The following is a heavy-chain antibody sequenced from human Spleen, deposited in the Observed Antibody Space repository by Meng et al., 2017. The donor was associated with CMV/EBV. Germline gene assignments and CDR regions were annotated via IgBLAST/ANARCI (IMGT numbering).Heavy chain of an antibody. CDR3: ARDPYEDYDFVTGYYRSRRFDS. V-gene: IGHV4-4*02. D-gene: IGHD3-9*01. CDR2: ISQSGST. Sequence: NWWSWVRQPPGKGLEWMGEISQSGSTNYNTSLKSRVIISVDKSKNQFSLKLSSVTAADTAVYYCARDPYEDYDFVTGYYRSRRFDSWGQGTLVTVSS. CDR1: NW. J-gene: IGHJ4*02.